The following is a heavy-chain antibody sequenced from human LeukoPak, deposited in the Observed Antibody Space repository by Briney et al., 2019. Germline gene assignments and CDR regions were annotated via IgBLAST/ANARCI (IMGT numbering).Heavy chain of an antibody. D-gene: IGHD3-22*01. CDR3: ARVSIGGYYDSSGYYYFDY. J-gene: IGHJ4*02. CDR2: IYTSGST. Sequence: SETLSLTCTVSGGPISSGSYYWSWIRQPAGKGLEWIGRIYTSGSTNYNPSLKSRVTISVDTSKNQFSLKLSSVTAAGTAVYYCARVSIGGYYDSSGYYYFDYWGQGTLVTVSS. V-gene: IGHV4-61*02. CDR1: GGPISSGSYY.